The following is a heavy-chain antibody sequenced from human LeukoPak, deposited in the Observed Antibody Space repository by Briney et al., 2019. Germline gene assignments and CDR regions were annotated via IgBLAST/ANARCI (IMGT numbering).Heavy chain of an antibody. J-gene: IGHJ6*02. CDR2: IFHNGST. Sequence: SETLSLTCTVYGGSITRYYWTWIRQPPGKGLEWIGNIFHNGSTNYNPSLKSRLTLSLDTSTNQFSLKLNSVTAADAAVYYCARDGCSSTSCHSDYYYGMDVWGRGTTVTVSS. D-gene: IGHD2-2*01. V-gene: IGHV4-59*01. CDR3: ARDGCSSTSCHSDYYYGMDV. CDR1: GGSITRYY.